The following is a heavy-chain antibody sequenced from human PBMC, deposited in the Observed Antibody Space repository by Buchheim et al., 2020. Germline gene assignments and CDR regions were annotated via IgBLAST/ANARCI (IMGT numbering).Heavy chain of an antibody. D-gene: IGHD1-26*01. J-gene: IGHJ5*02. Sequence: VQLVESGGGLVQPGGSLRLSCAASGFTLSDYHMSWIRQAPGKGLEWVSYISSRGRTIYYADSVKGRFTISRDNAKNSLYLQMNSLRAEDTAVYYCASQYSGLDWFDPWGQGTL. V-gene: IGHV3-11*01. CDR3: ASQYSGLDWFDP. CDR2: ISSRGRTI. CDR1: GFTLSDYH.